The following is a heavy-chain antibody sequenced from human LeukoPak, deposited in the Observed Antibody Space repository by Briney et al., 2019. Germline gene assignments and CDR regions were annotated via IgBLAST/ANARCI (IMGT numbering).Heavy chain of an antibody. CDR3: AKKAYCGGDCYSATSLDY. J-gene: IGHJ4*02. CDR2: ISSNGGST. Sequence: PGGSLRLSCAASGFTFSTYAMNWVRLAPGKGLEWVSSISSNGGSTYYADSVKGRFTISRDNSKNTLFLQMNSLRAEDSAVYYCAKKAYCGGDCYSATSLDYWGQGTLVTVSS. V-gene: IGHV3-23*01. CDR1: GFTFSTYA. D-gene: IGHD2-21*02.